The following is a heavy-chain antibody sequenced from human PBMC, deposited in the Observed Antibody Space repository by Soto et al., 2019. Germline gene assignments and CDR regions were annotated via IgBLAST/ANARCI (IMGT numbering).Heavy chain of an antibody. V-gene: IGHV3-74*01. Sequence: EVQLVESGGGLVQPGGSLRLSCAASGFTFSSYWMHWVRQAPGKGLVWVSRINSDGSSTSYADSVKGRFTISRDNAKNTLYLQMNSLRAEDTAVYYCAREEMRSGSYDYYYGMDVWGQGTTVTVSS. D-gene: IGHD1-26*01. CDR1: GFTFSSYW. CDR2: INSDGSST. CDR3: AREEMRSGSYDYYYGMDV. J-gene: IGHJ6*02.